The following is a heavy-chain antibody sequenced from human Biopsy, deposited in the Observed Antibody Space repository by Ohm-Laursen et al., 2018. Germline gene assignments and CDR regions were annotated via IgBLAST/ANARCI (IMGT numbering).Heavy chain of an antibody. J-gene: IGHJ4*02. CDR3: ARDGVGRGASFFDF. V-gene: IGHV1-18*01. D-gene: IGHD1-26*01. CDR1: GYTFGNYG. Sequence: ASVKVSCKASGYTFGNYGISWVRQAPGQGLERMGWISVYNGYTDYPHKFQGRVTLTTDTSTSAAYMELSSLTSDDTAIYYCARDGVGRGASFFDFWGQGTSVTVSS. CDR2: ISVYNGYT.